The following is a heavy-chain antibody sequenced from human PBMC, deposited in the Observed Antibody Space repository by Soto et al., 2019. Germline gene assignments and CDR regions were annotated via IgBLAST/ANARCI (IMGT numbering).Heavy chain of an antibody. J-gene: IGHJ6*02. D-gene: IGHD4-4*01. CDR2: MSNDGTSR. V-gene: IGHV3-30*18. Sequence: TVGSLRLSCAASGFTFSSYGMHWVRQAPGKGLEWVAVMSNDGTSRFYADSVKGRFTISRDNSKNTLYLQMNSLRAEDTAIYYCAKVRVKDYYYYAMDVWGQGTTVTVSS. CDR3: AKVRVKDYYYYAMDV. CDR1: GFTFSSYG.